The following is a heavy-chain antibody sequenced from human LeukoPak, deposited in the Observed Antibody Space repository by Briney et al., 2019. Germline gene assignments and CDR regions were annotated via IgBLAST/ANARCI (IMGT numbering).Heavy chain of an antibody. CDR3: ARDSGYSNRIDY. J-gene: IGHJ4*02. Sequence: KSSETLSLTCTVSGGSISSYYWLWIRQPPAKGLQGIGYIYYSGSTNYNPSLKSRVTISVVTSKNQFSLKLSSVTAADTAVYYCARDSGYSNRIDYWGQGNLVTVSS. CDR1: GGSISSYY. D-gene: IGHD4-11*01. V-gene: IGHV4-59*01. CDR2: IYYSGST.